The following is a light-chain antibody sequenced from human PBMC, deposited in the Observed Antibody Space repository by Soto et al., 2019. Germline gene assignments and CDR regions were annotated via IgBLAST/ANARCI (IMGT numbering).Light chain of an antibody. J-gene: IGKJ4*01. CDR3: QQYNNWPLN. V-gene: IGKV3-15*01. CDR2: GAS. Sequence: EIVMTHSPATLSVSPWERATLSCRASQSVSSNLAWYQQKPGQAPRLVIYGASTRATGIPARFSGSGSGTEFTLTISSLQSEDFVVYYCQQYNNWPLNFGGGTKVDIK. CDR1: QSVSSN.